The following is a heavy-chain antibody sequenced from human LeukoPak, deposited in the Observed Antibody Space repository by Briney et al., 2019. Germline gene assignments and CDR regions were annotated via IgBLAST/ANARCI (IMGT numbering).Heavy chain of an antibody. Sequence: SETLSLTCTVSGGSISSSSYYWGWVRQPPGKGLEWIGSIYYSGNTYYNPSLKSRVTISVDTSKNQFSLKLSSVIAADTAVYYCARVRGDDVFSAFDIWGQGTMVTVSS. CDR1: GGSISSSSYY. CDR2: IYYSGNT. V-gene: IGHV4-39*07. D-gene: IGHD3-16*01. J-gene: IGHJ3*02. CDR3: ARVRGDDVFSAFDI.